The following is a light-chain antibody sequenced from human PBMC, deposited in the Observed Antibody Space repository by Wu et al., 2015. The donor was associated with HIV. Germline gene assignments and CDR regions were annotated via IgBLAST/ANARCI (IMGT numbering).Light chain of an antibody. Sequence: DIQMTQSPSSLSASVGDRVIITCRAGQDIKHYLAWYQQKPGEVPNLVTYDASVSGVPSRFSGGGSGTDFTLTITSLRPEDIATYYCQQYNSAPWTFGQGTKVEVK. CDR3: QQYNSAPWT. J-gene: IGKJ1*01. CDR1: QDIKHY. V-gene: IGKV1-27*01. CDR2: DAS.